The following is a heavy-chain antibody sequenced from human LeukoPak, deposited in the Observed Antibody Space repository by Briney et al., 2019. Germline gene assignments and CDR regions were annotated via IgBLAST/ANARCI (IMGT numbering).Heavy chain of an antibody. J-gene: IGHJ3*02. D-gene: IGHD3-10*01. Sequence: GGSLRLSCAASGFTVSSNYMSWVRQAPGKGLEWVSVIYSGGSTYYADSVKGRFTISRDSSKNTLYLQMNSLRAEDTAVYYCASDVGRVDAFDIWGQGTMVTVSS. V-gene: IGHV3-66*02. CDR2: IYSGGST. CDR3: ASDVGRVDAFDI. CDR1: GFTVSSNY.